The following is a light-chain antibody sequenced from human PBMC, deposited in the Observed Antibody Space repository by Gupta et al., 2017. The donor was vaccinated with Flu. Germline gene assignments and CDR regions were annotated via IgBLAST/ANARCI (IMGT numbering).Light chain of an antibody. J-gene: IGLJ3*02. Sequence: ASGSPGQSXTISSDVGGYNYVSWYQQYPGKAPKLMIYEVRKRPSGVPDRFSGSKSGDTASLTVSGLQAEDEADYYCSSYAGSNTLVFGGGTKLTVL. CDR2: EVR. V-gene: IGLV2-8*01. CDR3: SSYAGSNTLV. CDR1: DVGGYNY.